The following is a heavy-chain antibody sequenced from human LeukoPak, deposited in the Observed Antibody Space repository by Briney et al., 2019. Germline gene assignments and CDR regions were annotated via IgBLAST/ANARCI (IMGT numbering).Heavy chain of an antibody. CDR2: INPSGGST. CDR1: GYTFTSYY. J-gene: IGHJ1*01. D-gene: IGHD3-3*01. Sequence: ASVKVSCKASGYTFTSYYMHWVRQAPGQGLEWMGIINPSGGSTSYAQKFQGRVTMTRDTSTSTVYMELSSLRSEDTAVYYCAIDLGGLRYFQHWGQGTLVTVSS. CDR3: AIDLGGLRYFQH. V-gene: IGHV1-46*01.